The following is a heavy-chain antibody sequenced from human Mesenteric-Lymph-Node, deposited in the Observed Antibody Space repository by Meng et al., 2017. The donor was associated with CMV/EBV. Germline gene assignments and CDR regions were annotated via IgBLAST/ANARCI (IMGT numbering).Heavy chain of an antibody. J-gene: IGHJ6*02. CDR2: MNPNSGNT. CDR3: ARHRAARPGGYYGMDV. CDR1: GYTFTSYD. Sequence: ASVKVSCKASGYTFTSYDINWVRQATGQGLEWMGWMNPNSGNTGYAQKFQGRVTMTRNTSISTAYMELSSLRSEDTAVYYCARHRAARPGGYYGMDVWGQGTTVTVSS. V-gene: IGHV1-8*01. D-gene: IGHD6-6*01.